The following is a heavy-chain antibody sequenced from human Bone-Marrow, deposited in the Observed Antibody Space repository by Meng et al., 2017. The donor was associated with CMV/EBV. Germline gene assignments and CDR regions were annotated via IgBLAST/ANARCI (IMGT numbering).Heavy chain of an antibody. D-gene: IGHD2-2*01. J-gene: IGHJ4*02. V-gene: IGHV4-39*07. Sequence: QLQLQDSGPGLVKPSEXLSLTCPVXGGSISSSSDYWGWIRQPPGKGLEWIGSIYYSGSTYYNPSLKSRVTISVDTSKNQFSLKLSSVTAADTAVYYCARVPRPYCSSTSCYAHDYWGQGTLVTVSS. CDR2: IYYSGST. CDR3: ARVPRPYCSSTSCYAHDY. CDR1: GGSISSSSDY.